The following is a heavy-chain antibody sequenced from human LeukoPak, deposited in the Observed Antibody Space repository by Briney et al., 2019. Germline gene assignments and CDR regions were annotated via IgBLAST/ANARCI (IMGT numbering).Heavy chain of an antibody. V-gene: IGHV4-59*01. CDR3: ARSVAVVFDY. D-gene: IGHD6-19*01. J-gene: IGHJ4*02. Sequence: SETLSLTCTVSAGSISSYYWSWIRQPPGKGLEWIGYIYYSGSTNYNPSLKSRVTISVDTSKNQFSLKLSSVTAADTAVYYCARSVAVVFDYWGQGTLVTVSS. CDR2: IYYSGST. CDR1: AGSISSYY.